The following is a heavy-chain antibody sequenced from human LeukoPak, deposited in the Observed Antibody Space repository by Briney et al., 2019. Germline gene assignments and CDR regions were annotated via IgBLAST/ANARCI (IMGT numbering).Heavy chain of an antibody. V-gene: IGHV5-51*01. CDR2: IYPDDSDI. CDR1: GYTFTNYW. J-gene: IGHJ5*02. D-gene: IGHD1-14*01. Sequence: GESLKISCKGSGYTFTNYWIAWVRQMPGKGLEWMGIIYPDDSDIRYSPSFQGQVTISADKSIRTAYLQWSSLKASDTAMYYCAREEGDNNRAFDPWGQGTLVTVSS. CDR3: AREEGDNNRAFDP.